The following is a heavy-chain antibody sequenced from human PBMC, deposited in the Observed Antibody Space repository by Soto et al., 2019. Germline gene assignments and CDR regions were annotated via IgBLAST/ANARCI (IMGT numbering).Heavy chain of an antibody. CDR2: MNPNSGNT. Sequence: QVQLVQSGAEVKKPGASVKVSCKAFGHTFTDYDINWVPQATGQGLEWMGWMNPNSGNTGYAQKFQGRVTMTRNTSISTAYMELSSLRSEDTAVYYCARSTDDFGDRHWGQGTLVSVSS. CDR3: ARSTDDFGDRH. V-gene: IGHV1-8*01. J-gene: IGHJ4*02. D-gene: IGHD4-17*01. CDR1: GHTFTDYD.